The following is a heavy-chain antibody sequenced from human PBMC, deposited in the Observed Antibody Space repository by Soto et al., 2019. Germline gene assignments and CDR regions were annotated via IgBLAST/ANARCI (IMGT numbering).Heavy chain of an antibody. CDR2: VSAYNGNT. J-gene: IGHJ6*02. CDR3: ARNDYSNYLYYYYGMDV. Sequence: XSVKVSCKASVYTFTSYGISWVRQAPGQGLEWMGWVSAYNGNTNYAQKLQGRVTMTTDTSTSTAYMELRSLRSDDTAVYYCARNDYSNYLYYYYGMDVWGHGTTVTVSS. CDR1: VYTFTSYG. V-gene: IGHV1-18*04. D-gene: IGHD4-4*01.